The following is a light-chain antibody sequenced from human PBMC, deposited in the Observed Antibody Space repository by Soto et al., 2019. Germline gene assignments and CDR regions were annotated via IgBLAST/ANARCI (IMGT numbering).Light chain of an antibody. CDR1: QSISGY. CDR2: AAS. V-gene: IGKV1-39*01. Sequence: DIQMTQSPSSLSASVGDRVTITCRASQSISGYLNWYRQKPGKATKLLIYAASSLQSGVPSRFSGSGAGADFTLTISSLQLEDFATYYCQQSYSTLFTFGPGTKVDIK. J-gene: IGKJ3*01. CDR3: QQSYSTLFT.